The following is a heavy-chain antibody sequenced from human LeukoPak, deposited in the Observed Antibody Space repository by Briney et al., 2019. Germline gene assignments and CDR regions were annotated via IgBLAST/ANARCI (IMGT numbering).Heavy chain of an antibody. V-gene: IGHV4-39*01. J-gene: IGHJ4*02. CDR3: ARQAEHSYGFNHFDY. D-gene: IGHD5-18*01. Sequence: SETLSLTCTVSGGSISSSSYYWGWIRQPPGKGLEWIGSIYYGGGTYYNPSLKSRVTLSVDTSKNQFSLKLSSVTAADTAVYYCARQAEHSYGFNHFDYWGQGTLVTVSS. CDR2: IYYGGGT. CDR1: GGSISSSSYY.